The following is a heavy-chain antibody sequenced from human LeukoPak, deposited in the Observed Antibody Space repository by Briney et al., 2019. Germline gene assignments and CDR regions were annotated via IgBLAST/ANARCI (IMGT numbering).Heavy chain of an antibody. CDR1: GITFSSYG. CDR2: ISGSGGST. D-gene: IGHD3-10*01. J-gene: IGHJ4*02. CDR3: AKDRWFGESTFDY. V-gene: IGHV3-23*01. Sequence: GGTLRLSCAASGITFSSYGMSWVRQAPGKGLEWVAAISGSGGSTYYADSVKGRFTISRDNSKNTLYLQMNSLRAEDTAVYYCAKDRWFGESTFDYWGQGTLVTVSS.